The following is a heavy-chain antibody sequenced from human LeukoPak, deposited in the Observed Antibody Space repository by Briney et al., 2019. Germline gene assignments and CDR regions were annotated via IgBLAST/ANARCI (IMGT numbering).Heavy chain of an antibody. CDR3: ARASTIFGVVNPAFDY. J-gene: IGHJ4*02. CDR2: ISSSGSTI. Sequence: GGSQRLSCADSGFTFSSYEMNWVRQAPGKGLEWVSYISSSGSTIYYADSVKGRFTISRDNAKNSLYLQMNSLRAEDTAVYYCARASTIFGVVNPAFDYWGQGTLVTVSS. CDR1: GFTFSSYE. V-gene: IGHV3-48*03. D-gene: IGHD3-3*01.